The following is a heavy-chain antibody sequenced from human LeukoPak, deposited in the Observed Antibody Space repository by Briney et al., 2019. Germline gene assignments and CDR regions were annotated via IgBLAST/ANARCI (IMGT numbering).Heavy chain of an antibody. CDR3: ARDSIAAAGTDPFYYYYYGMDV. CDR2: INPNSGDT. D-gene: IGHD6-13*01. V-gene: IGHV1-2*02. J-gene: IGHJ6*02. CDR1: GYTFPRYY. Sequence: GASVKVSCQASGYTFPRYYMHWVRQPPFQQLEWMGWINPNSGDTNYAQKFQGRVTMTRDTSISTAYMELSRLRSDNTAVYYCARDSIAAAGTDPFYYYYYGMDVWGQGTTVTVSS.